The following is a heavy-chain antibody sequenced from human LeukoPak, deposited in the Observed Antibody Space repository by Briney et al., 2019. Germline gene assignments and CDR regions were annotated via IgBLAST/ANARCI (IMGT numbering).Heavy chain of an antibody. V-gene: IGHV4-59*01. CDR2: IYYSGST. Sequence: PSETLSLTCTVSGGSISSYYWSWIRQPPGKGLEWIGYIYYSGSTNYNPSLKSRVTISVDTSKNQFSLKLSSVTAADTAVYYCARDRYYYDSGGYDYWGQGTLVTVSS. J-gene: IGHJ4*02. D-gene: IGHD3-22*01. CDR1: GGSISSYY. CDR3: ARDRYYYDSGGYDY.